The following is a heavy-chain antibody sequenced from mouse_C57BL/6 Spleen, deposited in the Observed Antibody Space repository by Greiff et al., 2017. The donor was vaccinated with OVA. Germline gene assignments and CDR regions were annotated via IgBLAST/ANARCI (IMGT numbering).Heavy chain of an antibody. V-gene: IGHV3-6*01. D-gene: IGHD2-3*01. Sequence: DVKLVESGPGLVKPSQSLSLTCSVTGYSITSGYYWNWIRQFPGNKLAWKGYISYDGSKQYNTSLKNRISITRDTSKNQFFLKLNSVTTEDTATYYCARFDGYYDYAMDYWGQGTSVTVSS. CDR3: ARFDGYYDYAMDY. J-gene: IGHJ4*01. CDR2: ISYDGSK. CDR1: GYSITSGYY.